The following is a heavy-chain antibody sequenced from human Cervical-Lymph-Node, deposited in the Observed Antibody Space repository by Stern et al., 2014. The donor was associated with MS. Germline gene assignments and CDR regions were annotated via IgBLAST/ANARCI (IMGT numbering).Heavy chain of an antibody. CDR3: AKDPARRDGDNFVYYGMDV. V-gene: IGHV3-30*18. Sequence: VQLLESGGGMVQPGRPLRLSCTVSGFTFSDYSMHWVRQAPGKGLEWVALMSYDGNNRYYADSVKGRFTISRDNSKNTLSLAMNIRRAEDTAIYYCAKDPARRDGDNFVYYGMDVWGQGTTVTVSS. CDR2: MSYDGNNR. J-gene: IGHJ6*02. D-gene: IGHD5-24*01. CDR1: GFTFSDYS.